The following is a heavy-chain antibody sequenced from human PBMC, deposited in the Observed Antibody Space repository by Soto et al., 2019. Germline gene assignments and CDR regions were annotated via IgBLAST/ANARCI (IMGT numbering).Heavy chain of an antibody. CDR3: ARSLYVDYVHWYFDL. J-gene: IGHJ2*01. D-gene: IGHD4-17*01. Sequence: QVTLKESGPVLVKPTETLTLTCTVSGFSLRNTRMGVSGIRQSPGKALEWLAHIFSNDAKSYSPSLKSRLAISRDTSKSQVVLTMTNVAPVDTATYYCARSLYVDYVHWYFDLWGRGTLVTVSS. CDR1: GFSLRNTRMG. CDR2: IFSNDAK. V-gene: IGHV2-26*01.